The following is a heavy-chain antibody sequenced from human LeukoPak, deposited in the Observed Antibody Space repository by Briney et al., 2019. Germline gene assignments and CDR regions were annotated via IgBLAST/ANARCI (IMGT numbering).Heavy chain of an antibody. Sequence: GASVKVSCKASGYTFTSYDINWVRQATGQGLEWMGWMNPNSGNTGYAQKFQGRVTITRNTSISTAYMELSSLRSEDTAVYYCARGNAYYYDSSGYYPDYWGQGTLVTVSS. V-gene: IGHV1-8*01. CDR1: GYTFTSYD. D-gene: IGHD3-22*01. CDR2: MNPNSGNT. CDR3: ARGNAYYYDSSGYYPDY. J-gene: IGHJ4*02.